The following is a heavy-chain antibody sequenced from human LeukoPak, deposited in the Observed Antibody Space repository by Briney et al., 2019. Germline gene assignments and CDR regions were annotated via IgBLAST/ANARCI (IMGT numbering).Heavy chain of an antibody. V-gene: IGHV3-30*02. D-gene: IGHD6-13*01. CDR1: GFTFSSYG. CDR3: ANAYSSSGYTIDY. J-gene: IGHJ4*02. CDR2: IRYDGNTK. Sequence: GGSLRLSCAASGFTFSSYGMLWVCQAPGKGLEWVAFIRYDGNTKYYADSVKGRFTISRDNSNNTLYLQMNSLRPEDTAMYYCANAYSSSGYTIDYWGQGTLVTVSS.